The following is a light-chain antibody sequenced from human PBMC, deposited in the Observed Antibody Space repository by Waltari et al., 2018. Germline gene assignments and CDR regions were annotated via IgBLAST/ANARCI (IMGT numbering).Light chain of an antibody. CDR3: CSYAGRATWA. CDR2: DVS. J-gene: IGLJ3*02. V-gene: IGLV2-11*01. CDR1: SSDVGGYDY. Sequence: QSALTQPRSVSGSPGHSVTISCTGTSSDVGGYDYVSWYQQYPGKAPKLVIYDVSKRPSGVPDRFSSSKSGNTASLTISGLQAEDEADYNCCSYAGRATWAFGGGTKLTVL.